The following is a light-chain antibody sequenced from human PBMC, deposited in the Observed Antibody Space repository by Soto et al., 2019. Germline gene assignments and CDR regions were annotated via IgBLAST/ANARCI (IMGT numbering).Light chain of an antibody. J-gene: IGLJ2*01. CDR1: NSDVGGYDF. CDR3: SSYAGTNIVI. V-gene: IGLV2-8*01. Sequence: QSALTQPPSASGSLGQSVTISCTGTNSDVGGYDFVSWYQQHPGKAPKLIIYEVNQRPSGVPDRFSGSKSGNTASLAVSGLQGEDEADYYCSSYAGTNIVIFGGGTKVTVL. CDR2: EVN.